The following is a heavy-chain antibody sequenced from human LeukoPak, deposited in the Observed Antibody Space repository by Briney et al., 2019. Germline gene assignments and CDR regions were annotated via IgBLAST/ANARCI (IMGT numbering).Heavy chain of an antibody. J-gene: IGHJ3*02. D-gene: IGHD6-13*01. CDR1: GYSFTSYW. V-gene: IGHV5-51*01. Sequence: GASLKISCKGSGYSFTSYWIGWVRQLPGKGLEWTGIIYPGDSDTRYSPSFQGQVTISADKSISTAYLQWSSLKASDTAMYYCAIRIAAAGNDAFDIWGQGSLVTVSS. CDR2: IYPGDSDT. CDR3: AIRIAAAGNDAFDI.